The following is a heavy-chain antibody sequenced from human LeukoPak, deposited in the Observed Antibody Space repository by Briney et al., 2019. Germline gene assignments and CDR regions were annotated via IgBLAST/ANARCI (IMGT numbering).Heavy chain of an antibody. Sequence: SETLSLTCAVSGGSISSGGYYWSWIRQHPGKGLEWIGYIYYSGSTYYNPSLKSRVTISVDTSKNQFSLKLSSVTAADTAVYYCAAQDVNWFDPWGQGTLVTVSS. CDR1: GGSISSGGYY. V-gene: IGHV4-31*11. CDR3: AAQDVNWFDP. D-gene: IGHD2-15*01. CDR2: IYYSGST. J-gene: IGHJ5*02.